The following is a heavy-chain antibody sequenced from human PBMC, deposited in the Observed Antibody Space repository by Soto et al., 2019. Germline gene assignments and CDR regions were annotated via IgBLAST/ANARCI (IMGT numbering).Heavy chain of an antibody. D-gene: IGHD6-6*01. CDR1: GYTFTSYD. Sequence: GASVKVSCKASGYTFTSYDINWVRQATGQGLEWMGWMNPNSGNTGYAQKFQGRVTITRNTSISTAYMELSSLRSEDTAVYYCAIGGISSDWDYYYGMDVWGQGTTVTVSS. J-gene: IGHJ6*02. CDR3: AIGGISSDWDYYYGMDV. CDR2: MNPNSGNT. V-gene: IGHV1-8*01.